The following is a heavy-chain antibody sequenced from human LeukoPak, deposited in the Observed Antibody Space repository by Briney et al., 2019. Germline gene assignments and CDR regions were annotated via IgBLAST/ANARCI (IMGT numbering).Heavy chain of an antibody. Sequence: PGGSLRLSCAASGFTFSAYYMRWIRQAPGEGLEWVSYISSSSSYTNYADSVKGRFTISRDNDKNPLYLQMNSLRAEDTAVYYWARGGFGGLSDYWGQGTLVTVSS. CDR2: ISSSSSYT. CDR3: ARGGFGGLSDY. J-gene: IGHJ4*02. CDR1: GFTFSAYY. D-gene: IGHD3-10*01. V-gene: IGHV3-11*06.